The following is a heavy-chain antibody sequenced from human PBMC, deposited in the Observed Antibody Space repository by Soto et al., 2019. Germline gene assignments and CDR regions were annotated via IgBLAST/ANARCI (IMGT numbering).Heavy chain of an antibody. CDR2: IYYGGAT. D-gene: IGHD3-10*01. J-gene: IGHJ6*02. CDR1: GGSFSPNY. V-gene: IGHV4-59*08. CDR3: ARQGFGPLHGLVDV. Sequence: SETLSLTCRLSGGSFSPNYWGWFRQSPGKGLEWVGYIYYGGATSYNPSLKSRVTISLETSKSHFSLRLNSATAADTALYYCARQGFGPLHGLVDVWGQGTTVTVSS.